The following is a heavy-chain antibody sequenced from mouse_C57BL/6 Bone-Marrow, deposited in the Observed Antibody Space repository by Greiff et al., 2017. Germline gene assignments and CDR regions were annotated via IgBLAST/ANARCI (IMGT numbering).Heavy chain of an antibody. D-gene: IGHD2-3*01. V-gene: IGHV1-82*01. CDR1: GYAFSSSW. CDR3: ARRDGYNGY. Sequence: QVQLQQSGPELVKPGASVKLSCKASGYAFSSSWMNWVKQRPGQGLEWIGRIYPGDGDTNYNGKFKGKATLTADKSSSTAYMQLSSLTSEDSAVYFCARRDGYNGYWGQGTTLTVSS. J-gene: IGHJ2*01. CDR2: IYPGDGDT.